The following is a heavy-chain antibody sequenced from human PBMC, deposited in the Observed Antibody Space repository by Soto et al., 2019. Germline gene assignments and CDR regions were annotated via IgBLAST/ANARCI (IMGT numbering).Heavy chain of an antibody. Sequence: GGSLRLSCAASGFTFSSYAMSWVRQAPGKGLEWVSAIGTAGDTYYPGSVKGRFTISRENAKNSLYLQMNSLRAEDTAVYYCARSSSWPFRYDAFDIWGQGTMVTVSS. J-gene: IGHJ3*02. CDR3: ARSSSWPFRYDAFDI. D-gene: IGHD6-13*01. CDR2: IGTAGDT. CDR1: GFTFSSYA. V-gene: IGHV3-13*01.